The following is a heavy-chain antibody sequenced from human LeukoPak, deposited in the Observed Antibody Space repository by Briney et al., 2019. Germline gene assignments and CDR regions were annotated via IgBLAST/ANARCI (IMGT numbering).Heavy chain of an antibody. V-gene: IGHV3-48*03. J-gene: IGHJ4*02. Sequence: GGSLRLSCAASGFTFSSYEMNWVRQAPGKGLEWVSYISSSGSTIYYADSVKGRFTISRDNAKNSLYLQMNSLRAEDTAVYYCAREESNYYDSSGPRGYWSQGTLVTVSS. CDR2: ISSSGSTI. D-gene: IGHD3-22*01. CDR3: AREESNYYDSSGPRGY. CDR1: GFTFSSYE.